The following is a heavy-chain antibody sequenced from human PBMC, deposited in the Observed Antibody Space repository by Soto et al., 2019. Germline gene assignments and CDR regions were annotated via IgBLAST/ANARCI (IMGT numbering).Heavy chain of an antibody. CDR3: AKDYDYGDSLPFDY. J-gene: IGHJ4*02. V-gene: IGHV3-23*01. D-gene: IGHD4-17*01. CDR1: GFSFRDYG. Sequence: EVQLLEAGGGLVQPGGSRRLSCAASGFSFRDYGMSWVRQAPGKGLEWLSAIIGIGDTAYYADSVRGRFTISRDNSKNTLYLQLNDLGAEDTAIYYCAKDYDYGDSLPFDYWGQGTLVTVSS. CDR2: IIGIGDTA.